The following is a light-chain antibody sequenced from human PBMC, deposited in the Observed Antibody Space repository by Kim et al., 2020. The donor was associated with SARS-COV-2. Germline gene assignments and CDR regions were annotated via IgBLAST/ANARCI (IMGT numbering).Light chain of an antibody. CDR1: QIVETY. V-gene: IGKV1-5*03. Sequence: DIQMTQSPSTLSASVGDRVTITCRASQIVETYLAWYQQKPGKAPTHLVYQASSLQVGVPSRFSGSGSGAEFTLTINSLQPDDFATYYCEHYIRFPYAFGQETKLEI. J-gene: IGKJ2*01. CDR2: QAS. CDR3: EHYIRFPYA.